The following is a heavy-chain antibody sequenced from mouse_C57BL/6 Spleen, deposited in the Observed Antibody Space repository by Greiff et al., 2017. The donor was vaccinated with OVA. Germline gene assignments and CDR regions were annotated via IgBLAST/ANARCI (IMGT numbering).Heavy chain of an antibody. J-gene: IGHJ1*03. V-gene: IGHV1-26*01. CDR2: INPNNGGT. D-gene: IGHD2-10*02. CDR3: ARYGRWYFDV. CDR1: GYTFTDYY. Sequence: VQLQQSGPELVKPGASVKISCKASGYTFTDYYMNWVKQSHGKSLEWIGDINPNNGGTSYNQKFKGKATLTVDKSSSTAYMELRSLTSEDSAGYYCARYGRWYFDVWGTGTTVTVSS.